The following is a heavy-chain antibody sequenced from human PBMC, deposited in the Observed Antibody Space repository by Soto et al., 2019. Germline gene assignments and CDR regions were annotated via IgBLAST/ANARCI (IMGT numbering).Heavy chain of an antibody. CDR2: IKQDGSEK. D-gene: IGHD6-6*01. CDR3: AREDSSSSYWGYYYYGMDV. CDR1: GFTFSSYW. Sequence: PGGSLRLSXAASGFTFSSYWMSWVRQAPGKGLEWVANIKQDGSEKYYVDSVKGRFTISRDNAKNSLYLQMNSLRAEDTAVYYCAREDSSSSYWGYYYYGMDVWGQGTTVTVSS. J-gene: IGHJ6*02. V-gene: IGHV3-7*01.